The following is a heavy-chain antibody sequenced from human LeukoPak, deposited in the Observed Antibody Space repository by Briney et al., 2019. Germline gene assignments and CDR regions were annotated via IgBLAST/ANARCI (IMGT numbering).Heavy chain of an antibody. J-gene: IGHJ4*02. D-gene: IGHD7-27*01. CDR1: GFTFSSYT. CDR2: ITTGDGNT. CDR3: AKDGGLWVSAHWGDS. V-gene: IGHV3-23*01. Sequence: GGSLRLSCTASGFTFSSYTMTWVRQAPGKGLQWVSTITTGDGNTYYADSVKGRFTVSRDDSKNTLYLQMNSLRAEDTAVYYCAKDGGLWVSAHWGDSWGRGTLVTVSS.